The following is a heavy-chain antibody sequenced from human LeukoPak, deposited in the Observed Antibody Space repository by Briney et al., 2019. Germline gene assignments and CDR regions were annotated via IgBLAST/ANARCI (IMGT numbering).Heavy chain of an antibody. CDR3: ARADTFYYYGMDV. Sequence: SQTLSLTCTVSGGSISSYYWSWIRQPPGKGLEWIGYIYYSGSTNYNPSLKSRVTISVDTSKNQFSLKLSSVTAADTAVYYCARADTFYYYGMDVWGQGTTVTVSS. CDR1: GGSISSYY. V-gene: IGHV4-59*01. J-gene: IGHJ6*02. D-gene: IGHD3-16*01. CDR2: IYYSGST.